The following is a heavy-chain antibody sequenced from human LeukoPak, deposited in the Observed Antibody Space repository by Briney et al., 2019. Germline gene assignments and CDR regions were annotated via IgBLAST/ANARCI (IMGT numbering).Heavy chain of an antibody. CDR2: IIPILGIA. CDR1: GGTFSSYA. V-gene: IGHV1-69*04. CDR3: ARTMTTVTGYYYYGMDV. D-gene: IGHD4-17*01. J-gene: IGHJ6*02. Sequence: SVKVSCKTSGGTFSSYAISWVRQAPGQGLEWMGRIIPILGIANYAQKFQGRVTITADKSTSTAYMELSSLRSEDTAVYYCARTMTTVTGYYYYGMDVWGQGTTVTVSS.